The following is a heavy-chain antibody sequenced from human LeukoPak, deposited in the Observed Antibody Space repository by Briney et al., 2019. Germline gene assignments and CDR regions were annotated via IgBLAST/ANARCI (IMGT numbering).Heavy chain of an antibody. V-gene: IGHV4-30-4*01. CDR2: VYYSGST. J-gene: IGHJ5*02. D-gene: IGHD3-22*01. CDR3: ARPYYYDSRIDP. CDR1: GGSISSGDYY. Sequence: PSQTLSLTCTVSGGSISSGDYYWSWIRQPPGKGLEWIAYVYYSGSTYYNPSLKSRVTMSADTSKNQLSLKLSSVTAADTAVYYCARPYYYDSRIDPWGQGILDTVSS.